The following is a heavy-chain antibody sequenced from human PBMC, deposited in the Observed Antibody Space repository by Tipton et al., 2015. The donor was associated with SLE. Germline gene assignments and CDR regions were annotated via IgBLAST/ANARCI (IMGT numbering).Heavy chain of an antibody. CDR2: IYPGDSDT. CDR3: ARHPVAGKRSRGAFDI. V-gene: IGHV5-51*01. CDR1: GYTFTSYW. D-gene: IGHD6-19*01. J-gene: IGHJ3*02. Sequence: QSGPEVKKPGASVKVSCKASGYTFTSYWIGWVRQMPGKGLEWMGIIYPGDSDTRYSPSFQGQVTISADKSISTAYLQWSSLKASDTAMYYCARHPVAGKRSRGAFDIWGQGTMVTVSS.